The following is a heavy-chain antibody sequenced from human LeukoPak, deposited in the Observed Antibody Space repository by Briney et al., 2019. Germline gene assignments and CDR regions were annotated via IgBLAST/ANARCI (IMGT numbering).Heavy chain of an antibody. D-gene: IGHD6-19*01. CDR1: GGSISSYY. Sequence: PSETLSLTCTVSGGSISSYYWSWIRQPAGKGLEWIGRIYTRGSTNYNPSLKSRVTMSVDTSKNQFSLKLSSVTAADTAVYYCARDSSGWYEGNYFDYWGQGTLVTVSS. CDR3: ARDSSGWYEGNYFDY. CDR2: IYTRGST. V-gene: IGHV4-4*07. J-gene: IGHJ4*02.